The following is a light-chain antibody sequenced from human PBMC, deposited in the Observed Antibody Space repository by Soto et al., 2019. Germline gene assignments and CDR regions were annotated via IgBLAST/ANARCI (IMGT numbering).Light chain of an antibody. CDR1: KVGDKY. CDR3: QAWDSSTVV. CDR2: QDS. V-gene: IGLV3-1*01. Sequence: SYELTQLPSVSVSPGQTASITCSGDKVGDKYACWYQQKPGQSPVLVIYQDSKRPSGIPERFSGSNSGNTATLTISGTQAMDEADYYCQAWDSSTVVFGVGTKLTVL. J-gene: IGLJ2*01.